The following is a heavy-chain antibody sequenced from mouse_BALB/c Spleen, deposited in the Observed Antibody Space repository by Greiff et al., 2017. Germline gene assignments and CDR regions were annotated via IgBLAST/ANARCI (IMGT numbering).Heavy chain of an antibody. D-gene: IGHD1-2*01. J-gene: IGHJ4*01. V-gene: IGHV3-2*02. CDR2: ISYSGST. CDR1: GYSITSDYA. Sequence: VQLKESGPGLVKPSQSLSLTCTVTGYSITSDYAWNWIRQFPGNKLEWMGYISYSGSTSYNPSLKSRISITRDTSKNQFFLQLNSVTTEDTATYYCARIPHYYVYAMDYWGQGTSVTVSS. CDR3: ARIPHYYVYAMDY.